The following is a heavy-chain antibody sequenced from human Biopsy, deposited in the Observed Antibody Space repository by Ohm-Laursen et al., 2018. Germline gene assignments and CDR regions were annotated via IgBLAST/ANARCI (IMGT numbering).Heavy chain of an antibody. CDR1: GFTFSSYG. V-gene: IGHV3-33*06. CDR3: AKCMTGGSNYYFHH. J-gene: IGHJ4*02. CDR2: IWHDGSNK. Sequence: SLRLSCAASGFTFSSYGMHWVRQAPGKGLEWVAAIWHDGSNKNYADSVKGRFTISRDNSKNTLYLQMNSLRGEDTAAYYCAKCMTGGSNYYFHHCGQGTLVTVSS. D-gene: IGHD2-8*01.